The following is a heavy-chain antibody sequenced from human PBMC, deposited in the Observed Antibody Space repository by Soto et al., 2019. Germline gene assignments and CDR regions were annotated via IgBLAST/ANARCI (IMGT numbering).Heavy chain of an antibody. V-gene: IGHV1-46*01. D-gene: IGHD3-10*01. CDR1: GYTFTSYY. J-gene: IGHJ4*02. Sequence: ASVKVSCKASGYTFTSYYMHWVRQAPGQGLEWMGIINPSGGSTSYAQKFQGRVTMTRDTSTSTVYMELSSLRSEDTAVYYCARDHWNYYGSRSYYPTIRGQGTLVIVSA. CDR2: INPSGGST. CDR3: ARDHWNYYGSRSYYPTI.